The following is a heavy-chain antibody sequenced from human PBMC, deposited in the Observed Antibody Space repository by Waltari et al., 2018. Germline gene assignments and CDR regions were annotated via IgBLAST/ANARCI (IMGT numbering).Heavy chain of an antibody. CDR1: GFTFSSYS. Sequence: EVQLVESGGGLVKPGGSLRLSCAASGFTFSSYSMHWVRQAPGKGLEWVSSISSSSYIYYADSVKGRFTISRDNAKNSLYLQMNSLRAEDTAVYYCASGAGYCSGGSCYSGGYWGQGTLVTVSS. D-gene: IGHD2-15*01. CDR3: ASGAGYCSGGSCYSGGY. V-gene: IGHV3-21*01. J-gene: IGHJ4*02. CDR2: ISSSSYI.